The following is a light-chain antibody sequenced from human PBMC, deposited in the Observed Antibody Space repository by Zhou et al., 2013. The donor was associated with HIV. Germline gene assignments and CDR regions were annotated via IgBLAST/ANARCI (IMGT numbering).Light chain of an antibody. V-gene: IGKV1-8*01. Sequence: AIRMTQSPSSFSASTGDRVTITCRASQGISSYLAWYQQKPGKAPKLLIYAASSLQSGVPSRFSGSGSGTDFTFTISSLQPEDFATYYCQQSYRFPYTFGQGTKVDFK. J-gene: IGKJ2*01. CDR3: QQSYRFPYT. CDR2: AAS. CDR1: QGISSY.